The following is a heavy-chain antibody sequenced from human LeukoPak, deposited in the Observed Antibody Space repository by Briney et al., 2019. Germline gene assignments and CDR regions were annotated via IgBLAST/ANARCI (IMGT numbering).Heavy chain of an antibody. CDR3: ARGRRTDY. CDR2: INHSGST. CDR1: GGSFSGYY. J-gene: IGHJ4*02. D-gene: IGHD1-1*01. Sequence: PSETLSLTCAVYGGSFSGYYWSWIRQPPGKGLEWIGEINHSGSTNYNPSLRSRVTISVDTSKNQFSLKLSSVTAADTAVYYCARGRRTDYWGQGTLVTVSS. V-gene: IGHV4-34*01.